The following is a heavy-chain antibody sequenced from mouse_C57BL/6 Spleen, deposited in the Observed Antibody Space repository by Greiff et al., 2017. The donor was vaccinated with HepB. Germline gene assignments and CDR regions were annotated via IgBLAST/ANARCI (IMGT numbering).Heavy chain of an antibody. CDR3: ARHEEGNWDGEGWYFDV. CDR2: FYPGSGSI. V-gene: IGHV1-62-2*01. CDR1: GYTFTEYT. Sequence: VLVVESGAELVKPGASVKLSCKASGYTFTEYTIHWVKQRSGQGLEWIGWFYPGSGSIKYNEKFKDKATLTADKSSSTVYMELSRLTSEDSAVYFCARHEEGNWDGEGWYFDVWGTGTTVTVSS. D-gene: IGHD4-1*01. J-gene: IGHJ1*03.